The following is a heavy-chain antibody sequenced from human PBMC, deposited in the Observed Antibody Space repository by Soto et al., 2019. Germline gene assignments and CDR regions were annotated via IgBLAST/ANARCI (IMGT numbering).Heavy chain of an antibody. V-gene: IGHV3-30*18. CDR2: IRYNGSNK. CDR3: AKRVEYRSSDHYFDF. D-gene: IGHD6-6*01. Sequence: VSNRASGVKFSSSGRSWVRQKKEKGLEWVSVIRYNGSNKYYADSVKGRFTISRDNSKNTLYLQMKNLRVEDTALYYCAKRVEYRSSDHYFDFWGLGTLVTVSS. CDR1: GVKFSSSG. J-gene: IGHJ4*02.